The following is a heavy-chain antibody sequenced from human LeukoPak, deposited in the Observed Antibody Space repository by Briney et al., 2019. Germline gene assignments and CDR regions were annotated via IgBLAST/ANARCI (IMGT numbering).Heavy chain of an antibody. J-gene: IGHJ5*02. CDR3: ARAGDCGGDCYMSRFDH. CDR1: GGSISSYY. Sequence: PSETLSLTCTVSGGSISSYYWSWIRQPPGKGLEWIGYIYYSGSTNYNPSLKSRVTISVDTSKNQFSLKLSSVTAADTAVYYCARAGDCGGDCYMSRFDHWAQGTLVTVSS. CDR2: IYYSGST. V-gene: IGHV4-59*01. D-gene: IGHD2-21*02.